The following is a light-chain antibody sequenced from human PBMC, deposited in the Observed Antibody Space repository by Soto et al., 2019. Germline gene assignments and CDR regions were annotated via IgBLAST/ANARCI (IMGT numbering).Light chain of an antibody. J-gene: IGLJ1*01. CDR1: SSNIGSNY. Sequence: QSVLTQPPSASGTPGQRVTISCSGSSSNIGSNYVYWYQQLPGTAPKLLIYRNNQRRSGGPDRFSGSKSGTSASLAISGLRSEDEADYYCAAWDDSLSGYVFGTGTKLTVL. CDR3: AAWDDSLSGYV. CDR2: RNN. V-gene: IGLV1-47*01.